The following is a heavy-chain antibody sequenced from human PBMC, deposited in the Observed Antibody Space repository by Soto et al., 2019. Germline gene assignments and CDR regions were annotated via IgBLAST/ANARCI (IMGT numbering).Heavy chain of an antibody. V-gene: IGHV1-18*01. CDR3: AREYCSGGSCYGVAY. D-gene: IGHD2-15*01. CDR2: ISPYNDDT. Sequence: ASVKVSCKASGYTLSDFGISWVRQAPGQGLEWMGWISPYNDDTKYAQKFQDRVTMTTDTSTGTGYMEMRSLRSDDTAVYYCAREYCSGGSCYGVAYWGQGTRVTVSS. CDR1: GYTLSDFG. J-gene: IGHJ4*02.